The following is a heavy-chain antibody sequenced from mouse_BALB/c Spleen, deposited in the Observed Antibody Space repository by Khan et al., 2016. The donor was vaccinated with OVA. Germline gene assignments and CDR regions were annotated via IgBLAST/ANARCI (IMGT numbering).Heavy chain of an antibody. Sequence: EVELVESGGGLVKPGGSLKLSCAASGFTFSTYTMSWVRQTPEKRLEWVATISSGGSDTFYPDSMKGRFTISRDNAMNTLTQQMSTLKSEDTAMYYCTRDWVMRAGYFDYWGQGTTLTVSS. CDR1: GFTFSTYT. CDR2: ISSGGSDT. CDR3: TRDWVMRAGYFDY. V-gene: IGHV5-6-4*01. D-gene: IGHD2-1*01. J-gene: IGHJ2*01.